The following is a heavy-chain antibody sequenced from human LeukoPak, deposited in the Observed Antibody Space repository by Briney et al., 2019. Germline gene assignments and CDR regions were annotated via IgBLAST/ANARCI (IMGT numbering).Heavy chain of an antibody. V-gene: IGHV3-48*04. CDR3: ARPSFTSGSYFDH. CDR2: IGSSSSTI. Sequence: GGSLRLSCAASGFTFSSYTMNWVRQAPGKGLEWVSYIGSSSSTIYYADSVKGRLTISRDNAKNSLYLQMNSLSGDDTAVYFCARPSFTSGSYFDHWGQGTLVTVSS. CDR1: GFTFSSYT. D-gene: IGHD3-22*01. J-gene: IGHJ4*02.